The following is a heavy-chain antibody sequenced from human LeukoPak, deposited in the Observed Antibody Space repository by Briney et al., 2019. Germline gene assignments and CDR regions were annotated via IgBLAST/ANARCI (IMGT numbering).Heavy chain of an antibody. CDR3: AKETPVLRFLEWAMRSTKNEYYFDY. D-gene: IGHD3-3*01. CDR1: GYTFTSYD. CDR2: MNPNSGNT. Sequence: ASVKVSCKASGYTFTSYDINWVRQATGQGLEWMGWMNPNSGNTGYAQKFQGRVTMTRNTSISTAYMELSSLRSEDTAVYYCAKETPVLRFLEWAMRSTKNEYYFDYWGQGTLVTVSS. J-gene: IGHJ4*02. V-gene: IGHV1-8*01.